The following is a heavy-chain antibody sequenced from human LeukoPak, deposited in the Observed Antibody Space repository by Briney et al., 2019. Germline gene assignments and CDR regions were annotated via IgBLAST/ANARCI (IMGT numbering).Heavy chain of an antibody. CDR2: ISYDGSNK. D-gene: IGHD5-12*01. CDR1: GFTFSSYA. Sequence: PGGSLRLSCAASGFTFSSYAMYWGCHALGKGLERVAVISYDGSNKYYADTVKGRFTISTDNSKNTLYLQMNSLRADDTAVYYCSRDESPDIVASDAFDIWGQGTVVTVSS. V-gene: IGHV3-30*04. CDR3: SRDESPDIVASDAFDI. J-gene: IGHJ3*02.